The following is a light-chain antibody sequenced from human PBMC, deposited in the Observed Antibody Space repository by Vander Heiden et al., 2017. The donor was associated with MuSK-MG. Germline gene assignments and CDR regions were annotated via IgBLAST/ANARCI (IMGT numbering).Light chain of an antibody. CDR2: DAS. CDR3: QQYNKWPPIT. Sequence: EIVMTQSPATLSVSPGERATLSCRASQSVSSTLAWYQQKPGQAPRLLIYDASTRATGNPARFSGSVSGTEFTLTISSLQSEDFAVYYCQQYNKWPPITFGQGTRLEIK. CDR1: QSVSST. V-gene: IGKV3-15*01. J-gene: IGKJ5*01.